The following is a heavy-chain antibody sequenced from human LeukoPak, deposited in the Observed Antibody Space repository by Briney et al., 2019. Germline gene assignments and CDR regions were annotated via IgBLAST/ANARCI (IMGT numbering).Heavy chain of an antibody. V-gene: IGHV3-23*01. CDR1: GFTFRSYA. Sequence: GGSLRLSCAASGFTFRSYAVSWVRQAPGKGLAWVSGISDSASSAHYADSVKGRFTISRDNSRNTLYLQMNSLRAEDTAVYYCAKDVKSSTWSARGCFDYWGQGSLVTASS. D-gene: IGHD6-13*01. J-gene: IGHJ4*02. CDR2: ISDSASSA. CDR3: AKDVKSSTWSARGCFDY.